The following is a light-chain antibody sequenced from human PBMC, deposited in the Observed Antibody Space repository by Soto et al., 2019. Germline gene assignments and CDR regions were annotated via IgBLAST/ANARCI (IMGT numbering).Light chain of an antibody. V-gene: IGKV3-20*01. Sequence: EIVLTQSPGTLSLSPGERATLSCRASQSVPKNYLAWYQQKPGQAPRLLLHDASSRATGIPDRFSGSGSGTDFTLTINTLEPEDFAVYYCQQCSTTPLTFGGGTKVEIK. CDR1: QSVPKNY. J-gene: IGKJ4*01. CDR3: QQCSTTPLT. CDR2: DAS.